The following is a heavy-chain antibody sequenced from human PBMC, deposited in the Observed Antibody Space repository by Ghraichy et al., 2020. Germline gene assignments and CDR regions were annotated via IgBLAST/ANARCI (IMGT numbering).Heavy chain of an antibody. D-gene: IGHD3-16*01. J-gene: IGHJ4*01. V-gene: IGHV4-31*03. CDR3: GRGEDKDKLGSD. Sequence: SETLSLTCTVSGGSISSGGQYWTWIREQPGKGLEWIGHIHYSGTLYYNPSLKSRVSISVDTSKNQFSLHLRFVTAADTAVYFCGRGEDKDKLGSDWGHGTLVTVSS. CDR2: IHYSGTL. CDR1: GGSISSGGQY.